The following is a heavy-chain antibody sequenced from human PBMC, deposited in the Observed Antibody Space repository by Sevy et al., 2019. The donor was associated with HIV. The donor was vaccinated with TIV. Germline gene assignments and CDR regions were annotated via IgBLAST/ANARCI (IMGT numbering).Heavy chain of an antibody. CDR3: AKVGNPNYDAFDI. Sequence: GGSLRLSCAASGFTFSSYAMSWVRQAPGKGLEWVSAITGSGGSTYYADSVKGRSTISRDNSKNTLYLQMNSLRAEDTAVYYCAKVGNPNYDAFDIWGQGTMVTVSS. CDR1: GFTFSSYA. V-gene: IGHV3-23*01. J-gene: IGHJ3*02. CDR2: ITGSGGST. D-gene: IGHD1-26*01.